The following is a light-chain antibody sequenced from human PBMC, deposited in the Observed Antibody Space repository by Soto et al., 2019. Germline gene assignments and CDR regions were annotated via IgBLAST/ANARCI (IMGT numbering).Light chain of an antibody. J-gene: IGKJ2*01. CDR2: TSG. CDR1: QRITTY. CDR3: QQTYSTPYT. V-gene: IGKV1-39*01. Sequence: IHMTQSPSSLSASVGDRVTITCRASQRITTYLNWYQQKPGEAPKLLISTSGTLQRGVPSRFVGSGSGTDFTLTITSLQPADFANYFCQQTYSTPYTFGQGTKLEIK.